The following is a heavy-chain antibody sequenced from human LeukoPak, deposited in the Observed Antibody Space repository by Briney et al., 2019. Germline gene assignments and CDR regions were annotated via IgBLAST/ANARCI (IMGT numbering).Heavy chain of an antibody. Sequence: SETLSLTCTVSGGSISSSSYYWGWIRQPPGKGLEWIGSIYYSGSTYYNPSLKSRVTISVDTSKNQFSLELSSVTAADTAVYYCARESGGFGEPPGYYYYMDVWGKGTTVTISS. D-gene: IGHD3-10*01. CDR3: ARESGGFGEPPGYYYYMDV. V-gene: IGHV4-39*07. J-gene: IGHJ6*03. CDR2: IYYSGST. CDR1: GGSISSSSYY.